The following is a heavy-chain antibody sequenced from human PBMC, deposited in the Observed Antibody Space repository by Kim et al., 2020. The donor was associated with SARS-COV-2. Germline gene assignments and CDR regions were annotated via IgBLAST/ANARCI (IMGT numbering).Heavy chain of an antibody. D-gene: IGHD3-22*01. V-gene: IGHV3-48*04. CDR3: ARETGAMIVVVIPPSYYYGMDV. J-gene: IGHJ6*01. Sequence: GGSLRLSCAASGFTFSSYNMNWVRQAPGKGLEWVSYISSSSSTIYSADSVKRLFISSRDTAKNSRYLQMNILRAEDTAVYYCARETGAMIVVVIPPSYYYGMDVWGEGSTVTVSS. CDR2: ISSSSSTI. CDR1: GFTFSSYN.